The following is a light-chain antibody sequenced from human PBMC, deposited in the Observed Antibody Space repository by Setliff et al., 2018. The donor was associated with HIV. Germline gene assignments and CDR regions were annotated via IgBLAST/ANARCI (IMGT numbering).Light chain of an antibody. CDR3: SSFAGRLHV. CDR1: SSNIGSNT. CDR2: RNN. V-gene: IGLV1-44*01. Sequence: QSVLTQPPSASGTPGQRVTISCSGSSSNIGSNTVNWYQHLTGTAPKLLIYRNNQRPSGVPDRFSGSRSGNTASLTISGLQAEDEADYYCSSFAGRLHVFGTGTKVTVL. J-gene: IGLJ1*01.